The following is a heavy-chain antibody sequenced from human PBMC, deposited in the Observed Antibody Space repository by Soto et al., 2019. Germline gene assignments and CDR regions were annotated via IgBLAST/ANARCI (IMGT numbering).Heavy chain of an antibody. CDR1: GFTFSIFA. Sequence: EVQLLESGGDLVQPGGSLRLSCAASGFTFSIFAMSWVRQSPGKGLEWVLTISGSGGSTYYADAVKGRFSISRDNSMGTLYLQMKSLRVEDTAIYYCAKEVSLGSTVDLGYWGQGTLVTVSS. D-gene: IGHD7-27*01. CDR3: AKEVSLGSTVDLGY. J-gene: IGHJ4*02. CDR2: ISGSGGST. V-gene: IGHV3-23*01.